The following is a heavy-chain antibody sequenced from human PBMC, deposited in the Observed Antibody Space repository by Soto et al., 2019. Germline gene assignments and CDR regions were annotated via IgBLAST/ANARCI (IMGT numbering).Heavy chain of an antibody. Sequence: SVKVSCKASGFTFTSSAMQWVRQARGQRLEWIGWIVVGSGNTNYAQKFQERVTITRDMSTSTAYMELSSLRSEDTAVYYCAAAGSSGTTNYYYYYYMDVWGKGTTVTVSS. D-gene: IGHD6-19*01. V-gene: IGHV1-58*02. CDR1: GFTFTSSA. CDR2: IVVGSGNT. CDR3: AAAGSSGTTNYYYYYYMDV. J-gene: IGHJ6*03.